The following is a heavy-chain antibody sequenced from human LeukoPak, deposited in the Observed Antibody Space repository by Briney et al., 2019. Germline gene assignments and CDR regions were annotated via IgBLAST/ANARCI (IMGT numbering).Heavy chain of an antibody. CDR1: GGSISSGDYY. D-gene: IGHD1-1*01. V-gene: IGHV4-30-4*01. CDR3: ARDARGENEY. CDR2: IYYSGST. J-gene: IGHJ4*02. Sequence: SETLSLTCTVSGGSISSGDYYWSWIRQPPGKGLEWIGYIYYSGSTYYNPSLKSRVTISVDTSKNQFSLKLSSVTAADTAVHYCARDARGENEYWGQGTLVTVSS.